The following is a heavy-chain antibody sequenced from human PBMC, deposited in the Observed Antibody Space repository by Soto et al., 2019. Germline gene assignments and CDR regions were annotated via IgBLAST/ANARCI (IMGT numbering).Heavy chain of an antibody. J-gene: IGHJ6*02. Sequence: GGSLRLSCAASGFTFSSYGMHWVRQAPGKGLEWVAVIWYDGSNKYYADSVKGRFTISRDNSKNTLYLQMNSLRAEDTAVYYCARDQQLVHRYYYYYGMDVWGQGTTVTVSS. D-gene: IGHD6-13*01. CDR1: GFTFSSYG. CDR2: IWYDGSNK. V-gene: IGHV3-33*01. CDR3: ARDQQLVHRYYYYYGMDV.